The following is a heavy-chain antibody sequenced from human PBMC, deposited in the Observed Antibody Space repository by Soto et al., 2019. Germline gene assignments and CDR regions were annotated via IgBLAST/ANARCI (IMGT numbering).Heavy chain of an antibody. CDR1: GFTFSSYA. CDR3: AKTGCSGGTCYSGH. CDR2: ISRSGSST. J-gene: IGHJ4*02. Sequence: EVQLLESGGGLVQPGGSLRLSCAASGFTFSSYAMSWVRQAPGKGLEWVSSISRSGSSTYYADSVKGRFTISRDNPKNTLYMQMNSLRAEDTAVYYCAKTGCSGGTCYSGHWGQGTQVTVYS. D-gene: IGHD2-15*01. V-gene: IGHV3-23*01.